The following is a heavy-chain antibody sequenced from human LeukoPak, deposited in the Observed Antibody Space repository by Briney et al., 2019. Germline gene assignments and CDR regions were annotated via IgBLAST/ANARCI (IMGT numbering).Heavy chain of an antibody. CDR2: IKQEGSEN. Sequence: GGSLRLSCAASGFTFSSYWMSWVRQAPGKGGEWVANIKQEGSENYYVHSVKGRFTISRDNTKNSLYLQMNSLTAEDTAVYYCAREAPLVPFFLRCMDVWGKGTTVTVSS. CDR3: AREAPLVPFFLRCMDV. CDR1: GFTFSSYW. V-gene: IGHV3-7*03. J-gene: IGHJ6*04. D-gene: IGHD3-16*01.